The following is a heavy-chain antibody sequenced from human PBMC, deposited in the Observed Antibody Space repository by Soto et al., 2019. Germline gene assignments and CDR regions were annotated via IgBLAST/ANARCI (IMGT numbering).Heavy chain of an antibody. Sequence: PGGSLRLSCAASGYGISNYNMNWVRQSPGKGLEWVSYISVSSSYKYYADSVKGRFTISRDNANNSLFLQMNSLSADDTAVYYCVRGAYCSSTSCFYFDLWGHGTLLTVSS. J-gene: IGHJ4*01. D-gene: IGHD2-2*01. CDR2: ISVSSSYK. CDR1: GYGISNYN. V-gene: IGHV3-21*01. CDR3: VRGAYCSSTSCFYFDL.